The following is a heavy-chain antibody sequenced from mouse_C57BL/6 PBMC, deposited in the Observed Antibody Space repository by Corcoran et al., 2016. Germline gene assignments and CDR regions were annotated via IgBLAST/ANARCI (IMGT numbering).Heavy chain of an antibody. J-gene: IGHJ1*03. Sequence: EVQLQQSGPELVKPGASVKIPCKASGYTFTDYNMDWVKQSHGKSLEWIGDINPNNGGTIYNQKFKGKATLTVDKSSSTAYMELRSLTSEDTAVYYCARGKYYGSRSWYFDVWGTGTTVTVSS. D-gene: IGHD1-1*01. CDR2: INPNNGGT. CDR3: ARGKYYGSRSWYFDV. V-gene: IGHV1-18*01. CDR1: GYTFTDYN.